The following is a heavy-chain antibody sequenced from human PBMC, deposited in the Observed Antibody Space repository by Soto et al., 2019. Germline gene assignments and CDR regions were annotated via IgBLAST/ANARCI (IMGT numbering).Heavy chain of an antibody. D-gene: IGHD2-15*01. CDR3: TRRDCSGGNCYSDFDF. CDR1: GFRFSGSD. V-gene: IGHV3-73*01. J-gene: IGHJ4*02. Sequence: PGGSLRLSCAASGFRFSGSDMHWVRQASGEGLEWVGRIKTKAEIYATALAASVKGRFSMSRDDSKNTAYLEMNSLKTEDTAVYYCTRRDCSGGNCYSDFDFWGQGALVTVS. CDR2: IKTKAEIYAT.